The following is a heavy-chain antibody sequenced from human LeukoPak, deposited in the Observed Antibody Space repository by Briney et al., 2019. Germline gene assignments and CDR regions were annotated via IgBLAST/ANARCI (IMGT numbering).Heavy chain of an antibody. D-gene: IGHD6-6*01. Sequence: SETLSLTCAVYGGSFSGYYWSWIRQPPGKGLEWIGEINHSGSTNYNPSLKSRVTISVDTSKNQFSLKLSSVTAADTAVNYCARGRIAARRSILFDYWGQGTLVTVSS. CDR1: GGSFSGYY. J-gene: IGHJ4*02. CDR2: INHSGST. CDR3: ARGRIAARRSILFDY. V-gene: IGHV4-34*01.